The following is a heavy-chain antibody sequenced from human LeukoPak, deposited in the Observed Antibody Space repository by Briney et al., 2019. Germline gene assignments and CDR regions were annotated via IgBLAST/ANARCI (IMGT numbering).Heavy chain of an antibody. CDR1: GGSISSYY. CDR3: ARVRARDGFNSHYFDY. CDR2: IYYSGST. J-gene: IGHJ4*02. D-gene: IGHD5-24*01. V-gene: IGHV4-59*01. Sequence: SETLSLTCTVSGGSISSYYWSWIRQPPGKGLEWIGYIYYSGSTNYNPSLKSRVTISVDTSKNQFSLKLSTVTAADTVVYYCARVRARDGFNSHYFDYWGQGTLVTVSS.